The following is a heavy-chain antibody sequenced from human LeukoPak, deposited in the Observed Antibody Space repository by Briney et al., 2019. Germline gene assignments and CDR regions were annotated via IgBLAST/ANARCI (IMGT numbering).Heavy chain of an antibody. CDR3: ARPGYDTSGYHYYYYGMDV. V-gene: IGHV3-7*02. D-gene: IGHD3-22*01. Sequence: GGSLILSCAVSGFTFSTYWMNWVRQAPGKGLEWLANIKQDGSEKYYVDSVRGRFTISRDNAKNSLYLQMNSLRAEDTAVYYCARPGYDTSGYHYYYYGMDVWAKGHGHRLL. J-gene: IGHJ6*02. CDR1: GFTFSTYW. CDR2: IKQDGSEK.